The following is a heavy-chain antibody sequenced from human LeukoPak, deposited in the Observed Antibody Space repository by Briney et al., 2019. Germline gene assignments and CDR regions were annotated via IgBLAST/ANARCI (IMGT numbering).Heavy chain of an antibody. V-gene: IGHV4-59*08. CDR2: IYYSGST. CDR3: AKYVSTGWFDP. D-gene: IGHD5/OR15-5a*01. J-gene: IGHJ5*02. CDR1: GGSIRSYY. Sequence: SETLSLTCTVSGGSIRSYYWSWIRQRPGKGLEWIGYIYYSGSTNYNPSLKSRVTISVDTSENRFSLKLTFVTAADTAVYYCAKYVSTGWFDPWGQGTLVTVSS.